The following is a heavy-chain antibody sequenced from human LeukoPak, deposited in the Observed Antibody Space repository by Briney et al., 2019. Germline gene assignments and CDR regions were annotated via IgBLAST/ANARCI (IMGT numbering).Heavy chain of an antibody. CDR3: ARAPGQGYYYYGMDV. D-gene: IGHD3-10*01. Sequence: SQTLSLTCAVSGGSISSGGYSRSWIRQPPGKGLEWIGYIYHSGSTYYNPSLKSRVTISVDRSKNQFSLKLSSVTAADTAVYYCARAPGQGYYYYGMDVWGQGTTVTVSS. V-gene: IGHV4-30-2*01. J-gene: IGHJ6*02. CDR1: GGSISSGGYS. CDR2: IYHSGST.